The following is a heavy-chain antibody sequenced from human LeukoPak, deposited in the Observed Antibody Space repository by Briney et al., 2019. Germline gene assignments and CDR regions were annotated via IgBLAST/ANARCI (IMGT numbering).Heavy chain of an antibody. CDR3: ARGSLDYEVLDYYYYMDV. D-gene: IGHD4-17*01. Sequence: SQTLSLTCAISGDSVSSNSATWNWIRQSPARGLEWLGRTYYRSKWYNDHVASVKSRITINPDTSKNQFSLHLNPVTPEDTAVYYCARGSLDYEVLDYYYYMDVWGKGTTVTVSS. J-gene: IGHJ6*03. CDR1: GDSVSSNSAT. CDR2: TYYRSKWYN. V-gene: IGHV6-1*01.